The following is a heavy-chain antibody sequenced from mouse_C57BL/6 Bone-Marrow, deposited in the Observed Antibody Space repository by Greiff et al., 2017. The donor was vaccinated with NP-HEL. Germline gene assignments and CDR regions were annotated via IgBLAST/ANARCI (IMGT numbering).Heavy chain of an antibody. V-gene: IGHV1-81*01. CDR1: GYTFTSYG. CDR3: ARDDYDDYAMDY. CDR2: IYPRSGNT. Sequence: VQLVESGAELARPGASVKLSCKASGYTFTSYGISWVKQRTGQGLEWIGEIYPRSGNTYYNEKFKGKATLTADKSSSTAYMELRSLTSEDSAVYFCARDDYDDYAMDYWGQGTSVTVSA. J-gene: IGHJ4*01. D-gene: IGHD2-4*01.